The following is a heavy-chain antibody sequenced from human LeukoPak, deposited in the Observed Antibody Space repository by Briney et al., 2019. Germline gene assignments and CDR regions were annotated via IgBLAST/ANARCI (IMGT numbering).Heavy chain of an antibody. CDR2: ISYDGSNK. J-gene: IGHJ4*02. CDR3: ARPSIVVVPAAMCDY. CDR1: GFTFSSYA. D-gene: IGHD2-2*01. Sequence: PGRSLRLSCAASGFTFSSYAMHWVRQAPGKGLEWVAVISYDGSNKYYADSVKGRFNISRDNSKNTLYLQMNSLRAEDTAVYYCARPSIVVVPAAMCDYWGQGTLVTVSS. V-gene: IGHV3-30-3*01.